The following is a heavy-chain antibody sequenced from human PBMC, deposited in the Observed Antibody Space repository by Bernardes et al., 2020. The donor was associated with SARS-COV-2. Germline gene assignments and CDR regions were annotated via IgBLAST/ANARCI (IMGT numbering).Heavy chain of an antibody. V-gene: IGHV3-74*01. CDR2: IRGDGSGS. J-gene: IGHJ4*02. CDR1: GFTFNSYY. D-gene: IGHD1-26*01. Sequence: GGSLRLSCAASGFTFNSYYIHWIRPAPEKGLVWVSRIRGDGSGSNSADSVKGRFIISRDNAKNTVYLQMNSLRAEDTAVYYCARGSGNYYFDYWGQGALVTVSS. CDR3: ARGSGNYYFDY.